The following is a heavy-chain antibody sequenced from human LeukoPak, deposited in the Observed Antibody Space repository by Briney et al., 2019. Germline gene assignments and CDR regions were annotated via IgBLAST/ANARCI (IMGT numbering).Heavy chain of an antibody. CDR1: GFTFSSYS. CDR3: ASPVVAAAGFDY. V-gene: IGHV3-21*01. Sequence: PGGSLRLSCAASGFTFSSYSMNWVRQAPGRGLEWVSSISSSSSYIYYADSVKGRFTISRDNAKNSLYLQMNSLRAEDTAVYYCASPVVAAAGFDYWGQGTLVTVSS. D-gene: IGHD2-15*01. CDR2: ISSSSSYI. J-gene: IGHJ4*02.